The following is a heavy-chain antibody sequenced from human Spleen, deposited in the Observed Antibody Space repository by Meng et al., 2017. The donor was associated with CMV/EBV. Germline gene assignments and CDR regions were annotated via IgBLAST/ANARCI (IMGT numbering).Heavy chain of an antibody. V-gene: IGHV4-59*10. D-gene: IGHD6-13*01. CDR2: IYTSGST. Sequence: QVPLQQWGAGLLKPSETLSLTCAVYGGSFSGYYWSWIRQPAGKGLEWIGRIYTSGSTNYNPSLKSRVTMSVDTSKNQFSLKLSSVTAADTAVYYCASELPGSSWYYFDYWGQGTLVTVSS. J-gene: IGHJ4*02. CDR3: ASELPGSSWYYFDY. CDR1: GGSFSGYY.